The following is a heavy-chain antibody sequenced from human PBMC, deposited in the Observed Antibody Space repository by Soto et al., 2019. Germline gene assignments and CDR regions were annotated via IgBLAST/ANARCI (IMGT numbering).Heavy chain of an antibody. Sequence: SETLSLTCTVSGGSISSFYWSWIRQPAGKGLEWIGRIYSGGRNNYNPSLKSRVTMSVDTSKNQFSLKLSSVTAADTAVYYCARDPYYYGSGSTPGGLGYYYYGMDVWGQGTTVTVSS. CDR2: IYSGGRN. CDR3: ARDPYYYGSGSTPGGLGYYYYGMDV. D-gene: IGHD3-10*01. CDR1: GGSISSFY. V-gene: IGHV4-4*07. J-gene: IGHJ6*02.